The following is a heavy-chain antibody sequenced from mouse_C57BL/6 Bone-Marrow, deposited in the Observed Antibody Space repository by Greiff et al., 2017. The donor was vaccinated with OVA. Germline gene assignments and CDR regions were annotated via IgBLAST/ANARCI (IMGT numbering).Heavy chain of an antibody. V-gene: IGHV1-4*01. D-gene: IGHD1-1*01. CDR3: ARRGSALYAMDY. CDR2: INPSSGYT. J-gene: IGHJ4*01. CDR1: GYTFTSYT. Sequence: QVQLQQSGAELARPGASVKMSCKASGYTFTSYTMHWVKQRPGQGLEWIGYINPSSGYTKYNQKFKDKATLTADKSSSTAYMQLSSLTSEDSAVYYCARRGSALYAMDYWGQGTSVTVSS.